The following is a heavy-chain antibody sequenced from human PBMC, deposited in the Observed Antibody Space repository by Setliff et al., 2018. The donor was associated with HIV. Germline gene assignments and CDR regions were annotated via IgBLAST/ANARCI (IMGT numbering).Heavy chain of an antibody. Sequence: ASVKVSCKASGYTFTSYYMHWVRQAPGQGLEWMGIINPSGGSADYVEKFQDRVTITRDTSTSTVYMEMSSLRSEDTAIYYCAKEYHTAATGTRVANYFDYWGQGTLVTVSS. J-gene: IGHJ4*02. D-gene: IGHD6-13*01. CDR2: INPSGGSA. CDR3: AKEYHTAATGTRVANYFDY. V-gene: IGHV1-46*01. CDR1: GYTFTSYY.